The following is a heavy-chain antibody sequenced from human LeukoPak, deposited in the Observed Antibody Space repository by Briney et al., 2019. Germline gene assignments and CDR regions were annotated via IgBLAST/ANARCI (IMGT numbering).Heavy chain of an antibody. J-gene: IGHJ3*02. CDR2: ISSSSSYI. V-gene: IGHV3-21*01. CDR3: ARVKQSVGAIDTGAFDI. Sequence: GGSLRLSRAASGFTFSSYSMTWVRQAPGKGLEWVSSISSSSSYIYYADSVKGRFTISRDNAKNSLYPQMNSLRAADTAVYYCARVKQSVGAIDTGAFDIWGQGTMVSVSS. CDR1: GFTFSSYS. D-gene: IGHD1-26*01.